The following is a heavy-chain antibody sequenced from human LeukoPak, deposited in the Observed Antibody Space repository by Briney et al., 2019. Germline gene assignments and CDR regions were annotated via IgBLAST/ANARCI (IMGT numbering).Heavy chain of an antibody. CDR1: GFTFSSYS. CDR3: ARDPDSEEDGSGSDFDH. J-gene: IGHJ4*02. V-gene: IGHV3-21*01. Sequence: PGGSLRLSCAVSGFTFSSYSMNWVRQTPGKGLEWVSSITSSSSYIYYADSVKGRFTISRDNAKNSLYLQMNSLRAEDTAVYYCARDPDSEEDGSGSDFDHWGQGTLVTVSS. CDR2: ITSSSSYI. D-gene: IGHD3-10*01.